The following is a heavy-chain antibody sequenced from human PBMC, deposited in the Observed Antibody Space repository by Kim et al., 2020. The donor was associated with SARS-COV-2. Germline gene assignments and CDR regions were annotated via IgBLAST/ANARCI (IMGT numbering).Heavy chain of an antibody. D-gene: IGHD6-19*01. CDR1: GGSISPYY. CDR2: VHYTGST. V-gene: IGHV4-59*03. J-gene: IGHJ3*01. Sequence: SETLSLTCSVSGGSISPYYWNWLRQSSGKGLVWIGSVHYTGSTNYNPSLKSRVTISLDTSKNQFSLKLSSVTAADTAVYYCANGQWLPTDVFDVWGQGEVVIVSS. CDR3: ANGQWLPTDVFDV.